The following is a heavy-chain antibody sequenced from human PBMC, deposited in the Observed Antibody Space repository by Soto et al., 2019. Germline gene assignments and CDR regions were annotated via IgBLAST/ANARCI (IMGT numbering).Heavy chain of an antibody. CDR3: ARDVGDYYDSSGFNFDP. CDR2: INPNSGGT. J-gene: IGHJ5*02. V-gene: IGHV1-2*02. D-gene: IGHD3-22*01. CDR1: GYTFTGYY. Sequence: ASVKVSCKASGYTFTGYYMHWVRQAPGQGLEWMGWINPNSGGTNYAQKFQGRVTMTRDTSISTAYMELSRLRSDDTAVYYCARDVGDYYDSSGFNFDPWGQGTLVTVSS.